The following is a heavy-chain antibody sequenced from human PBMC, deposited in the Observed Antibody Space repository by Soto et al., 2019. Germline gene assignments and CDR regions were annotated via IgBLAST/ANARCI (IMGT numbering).Heavy chain of an antibody. Sequence: EVQLLESGGGLVQPGGSLRLSCAASGFTFNNYAMTWVRQAPGKWLEWVSAISGGGDTTSYADSVKGRFTVSRDGSKNTLYLQMSSLRAEATALYYCAKGRGGSGSLTPRVDFWGQGTLVTVSS. CDR2: ISGGGDTT. D-gene: IGHD3-10*01. J-gene: IGHJ4*02. CDR3: AKGRGGSGSLTPRVDF. V-gene: IGHV3-23*01. CDR1: GFTFNNYA.